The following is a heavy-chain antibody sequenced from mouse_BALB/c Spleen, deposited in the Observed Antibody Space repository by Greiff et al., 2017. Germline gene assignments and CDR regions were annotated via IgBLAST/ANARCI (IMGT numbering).Heavy chain of an antibody. V-gene: IGHV1-85*01. CDR3: ARSRALWLRMYFDY. Sequence: QVQLQQSGAELVKPGASVKLSCKASGYTFTSYDINWVRQRPEQGLEWIGWIFPGDGSTKYNEKFKGKATLTTDKSSSTAYMQLSRLTSEDAAVYFCARSRALWLRMYFDYWGQGTTLTVSS. J-gene: IGHJ2*01. CDR2: IFPGDGST. D-gene: IGHD2-2*01. CDR1: GYTFTSYD.